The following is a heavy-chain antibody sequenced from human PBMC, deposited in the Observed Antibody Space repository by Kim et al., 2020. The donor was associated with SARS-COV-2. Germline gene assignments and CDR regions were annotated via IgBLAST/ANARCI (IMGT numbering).Heavy chain of an antibody. CDR2: IDSDGSGT. CDR3: TTLFEK. V-gene: IGHV3-74*01. J-gene: IGHJ4*02. CDR1: GFIFTNYW. Sequence: GGSLRLSCAASGFIFTNYWMHWVRQAPGKGPMWVSRIDSDGSGTSYADSVKGRFTISRDNAKNTVYLQMNSLRAEDTAVYYCTTLFEKWGQGALVTVSS.